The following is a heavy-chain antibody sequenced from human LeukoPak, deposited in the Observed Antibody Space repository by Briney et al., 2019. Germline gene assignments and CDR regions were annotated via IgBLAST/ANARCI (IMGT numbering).Heavy chain of an antibody. D-gene: IGHD4-17*01. CDR3: ARDRETTGYYYYGMDV. V-gene: IGHV3-48*03. J-gene: IGHJ6*02. CDR2: ISSSGSTI. CDR1: GFTFSSYE. Sequence: GGSLRLSCAASGFTFSSYEMNWVRQAPGKGLEWVSYISSSGSTIYYADSVKGRSTISRDNAKNSLYLQMNSLRAEDTAVYYYARDRETTGYYYYGMDVWGQGTTVTVSS.